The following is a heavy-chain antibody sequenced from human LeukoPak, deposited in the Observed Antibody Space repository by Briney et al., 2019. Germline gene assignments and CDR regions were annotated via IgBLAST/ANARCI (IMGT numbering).Heavy chain of an antibody. D-gene: IGHD1-26*01. CDR3: ARPSPSIVGPTRGNYYYYMDV. CDR1: GFTFSSYG. J-gene: IGHJ6*03. V-gene: IGHV3-33*05. CDR2: ISYDGSNK. Sequence: PGGSLRLSCAASGFTFSSYGMHWVRQAPGKGLEWVAVISYDGSNKYYADSVKGRFSISRDNAKNSLYLQMNSLRAEDTAVYYCARPSPSIVGPTRGNYYYYMDVWGKGTTVTVSS.